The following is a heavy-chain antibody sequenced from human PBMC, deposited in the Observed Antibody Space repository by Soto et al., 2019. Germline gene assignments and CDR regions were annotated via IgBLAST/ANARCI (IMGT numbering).Heavy chain of an antibody. Sequence: EVQLLESGGGLVQPGGSLRLSCAASGFTFSSYALSWVRQAPGKGLEWVSSVSGSSGSKSYADSVKGRFTISRDNLKSTVYLQMNILRAEDTAVYFCAKDWCSGTTCYCLENWGQGTLVTVSS. D-gene: IGHD1-7*01. CDR1: GFTFSSYA. J-gene: IGHJ4*02. V-gene: IGHV3-23*01. CDR3: AKDWCSGTTCYCLEN. CDR2: VSGSSGSK.